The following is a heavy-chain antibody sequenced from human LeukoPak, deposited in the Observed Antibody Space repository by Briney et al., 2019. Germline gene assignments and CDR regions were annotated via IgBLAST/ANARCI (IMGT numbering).Heavy chain of an antibody. CDR1: GFTFSSNH. CDR3: ARGGSEVPAAISY. Sequence: PGGSLRLSCAVSGFTFSSNHMSWVRQAPGKGLEWIGYIYYSGSTYYNPSLKSRVTISVDTSKNQFSLKLSSVTAADTAVYYRARGGSEVPAAISYWGQGTLVTVSS. J-gene: IGHJ4*02. V-gene: IGHV4-59*06. CDR2: IYYSGST. D-gene: IGHD2-2*01.